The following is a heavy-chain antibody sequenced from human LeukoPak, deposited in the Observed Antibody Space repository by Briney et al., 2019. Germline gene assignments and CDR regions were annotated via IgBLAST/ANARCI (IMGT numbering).Heavy chain of an antibody. Sequence: PSETLSLTCTVSGGSISSSSYYWGWIRQPPGKGLEWIGSIYYSGSTYYNPSLKSRVTISVDTSKNQFSLKLSSVTAADTAVYYCARLLIYYYDSSGGRRDPYHFDYWGQGTLVTVSS. CDR3: ARLLIYYYDSSGGRRDPYHFDY. J-gene: IGHJ4*02. CDR2: IYYSGST. CDR1: GGSISSSSYY. D-gene: IGHD3-22*01. V-gene: IGHV4-39*07.